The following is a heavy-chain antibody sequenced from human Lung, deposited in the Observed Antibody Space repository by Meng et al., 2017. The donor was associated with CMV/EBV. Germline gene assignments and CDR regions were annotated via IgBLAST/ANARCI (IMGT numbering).Heavy chain of an antibody. Sequence: GGSLRLXCAASGFTFSSYGMHWVRQAPGKGLEGVAFIRYDGKNEYYADSVKGRFSISRDDSKNTLYLQMNSLRPEDTAVYYCAKETGPISGGYYYYGIDVWGQGNXVXVSS. CDR3: AKETGPISGGYYYYGIDV. CDR1: GFTFSSYG. CDR2: IRYDGKNE. D-gene: IGHD3-3*01. V-gene: IGHV3-30*02. J-gene: IGHJ6*02.